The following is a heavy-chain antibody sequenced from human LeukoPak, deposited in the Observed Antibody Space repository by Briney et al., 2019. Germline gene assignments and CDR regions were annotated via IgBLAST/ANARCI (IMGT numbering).Heavy chain of an antibody. Sequence: GGSLRLSCAASGFSFSIHGMGWVRRAPGKGLEWVANIKQDGSEKYYVDSVKGRFTISRDNAKNSLYLQMNSLRAEDTAVYYCARDLHMDVWGKGTTVTVSS. CDR1: GFSFSIHG. J-gene: IGHJ6*03. V-gene: IGHV3-7*01. CDR2: IKQDGSEK. CDR3: ARDLHMDV.